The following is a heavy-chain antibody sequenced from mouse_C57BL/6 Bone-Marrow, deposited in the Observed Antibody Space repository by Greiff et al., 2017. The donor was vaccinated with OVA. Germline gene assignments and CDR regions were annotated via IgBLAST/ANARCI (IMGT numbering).Heavy chain of an antibody. CDR3: ARLPIYYEYDDGWYFDV. J-gene: IGHJ1*03. D-gene: IGHD2-4*01. Sequence: EVHLVESGGDLVKPGGSLKLSCAASGFTFSSYGMSWVRQTPDKRLEWVATISSGGSYTYYPDSVKGRFTISRDNAKNTLYLQMRSLQSEDTAMYYFARLPIYYEYDDGWYFDVWGTGTTVTVSS. V-gene: IGHV5-6*01. CDR2: ISSGGSYT. CDR1: GFTFSSYG.